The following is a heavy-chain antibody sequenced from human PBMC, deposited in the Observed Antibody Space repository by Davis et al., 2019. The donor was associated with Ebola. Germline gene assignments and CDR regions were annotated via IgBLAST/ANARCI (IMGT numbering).Heavy chain of an antibody. CDR3: AKTRSNWWNDALEI. CDR1: GFTFSTYT. Sequence: GESLKISCAASGFTFSTYTMTWVRQAPGKGLEWVSSISISSAFIYYADSVKGRFTISRDNSKNTLDLQMNSLRPEDTAVYYCAKTRSNWWNDALEIWGRGTMVIVSS. CDR2: ISISSAFI. V-gene: IGHV3-21*01. J-gene: IGHJ3*02. D-gene: IGHD2-8*02.